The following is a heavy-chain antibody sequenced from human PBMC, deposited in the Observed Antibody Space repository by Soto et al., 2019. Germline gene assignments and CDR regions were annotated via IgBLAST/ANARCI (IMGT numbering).Heavy chain of an antibody. D-gene: IGHD6-19*01. CDR3: ASGRIAVARRDFDY. CDR2: INHSGST. V-gene: IGHV4-34*01. J-gene: IGHJ4*02. CDR1: GGSFSGYY. Sequence: QVQLQQWGAGLLKPSETLSLTCAVYGGSFSGYYWSWIRQPPGKGLEWIGEINHSGSTNYNPSLKTRVTRSVDTSKNQFSLELSSVTAADTAVYYGASGRIAVARRDFDYWGQGTLVTVSS.